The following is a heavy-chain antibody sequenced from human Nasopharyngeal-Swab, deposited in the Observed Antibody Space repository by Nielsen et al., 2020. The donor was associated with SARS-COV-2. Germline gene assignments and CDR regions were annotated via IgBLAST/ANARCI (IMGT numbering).Heavy chain of an antibody. J-gene: IGHJ3*02. CDR2: ISSSSSCI. D-gene: IGHD3-16*02. V-gene: IGHV3-21*01. CDR1: GFTFSSYS. Sequence: GGSLRLSCAASGFTFSSYSMNWVRQAPGKGLEWVSSISSSSSCIYYADSVKGRFTISRDNAKNSLYLQMNSLRAEDTAVYYCARGYDYVWGSYPEGAFDIWGQGTMVTVSS. CDR3: ARGYDYVWGSYPEGAFDI.